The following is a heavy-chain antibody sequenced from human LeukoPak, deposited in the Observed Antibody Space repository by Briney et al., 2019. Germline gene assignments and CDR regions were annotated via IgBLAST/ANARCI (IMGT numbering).Heavy chain of an antibody. D-gene: IGHD3-10*01. Sequence: SETLSLTCAVYGGSFSGYYWSWIRQPPGKGLEWIGEINHSGSTNYNPSLKSRVTISVDTSKNQFSLKLSSVTAADTAVYYCARATVLLWFGEYLNYFDYWGQGTLVTVSS. V-gene: IGHV4-34*01. CDR3: ARATVLLWFGEYLNYFDY. CDR1: GGSFSGYY. J-gene: IGHJ4*02. CDR2: INHSGST.